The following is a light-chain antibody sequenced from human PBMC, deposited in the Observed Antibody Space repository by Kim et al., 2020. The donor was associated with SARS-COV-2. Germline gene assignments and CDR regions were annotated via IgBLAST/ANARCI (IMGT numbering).Light chain of an antibody. Sequence: ELTQPPSASGTPGQRVTLSCSGSSSNIGSNYVSWYQQLPKTAPKHLIFGNNRRPSGVPDRFSGSESGTSASLAISGLRSEDEADYFCSTWDDSLNGVLFGGGTRRAVL. V-gene: IGLV1-47*01. CDR1: SSNIGSNY. CDR3: STWDDSLNGVL. J-gene: IGLJ2*01. CDR2: GNN.